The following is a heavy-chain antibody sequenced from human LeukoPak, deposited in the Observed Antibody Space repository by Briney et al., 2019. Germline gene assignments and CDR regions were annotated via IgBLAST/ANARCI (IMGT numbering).Heavy chain of an antibody. CDR2: INPNSGGT. D-gene: IGHD5-24*01. V-gene: IGHV1-2*02. CDR1: GYTFTGYY. J-gene: IGHJ4*02. CDR3: ARDVDGSQYFDY. Sequence: ASVKVSCKASGYTFTGYYMHWVRQAPGQGLEWMGWINPNSGGTNYAQKFQGRVTMTRDTSISTAYMELSRLRSDDTAVYYCARDVDGSQYFDYWGQGTLVTVSS.